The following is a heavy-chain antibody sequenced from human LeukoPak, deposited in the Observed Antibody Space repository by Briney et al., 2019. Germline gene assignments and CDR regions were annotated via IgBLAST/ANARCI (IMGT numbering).Heavy chain of an antibody. Sequence: GGSLRLSCAASGFTFSGSAMHWVRQASGKGLEWVGRIESKANTYATAYAASVKGRFTISRDDSKNTAYLQMNSLKTEDTAVYYCTRRDYGGNTNFDYWGQGTLVTVSS. J-gene: IGHJ4*02. CDR2: IESKANTYAT. V-gene: IGHV3-73*01. CDR1: GFTFSGSA. CDR3: TRRDYGGNTNFDY. D-gene: IGHD4-23*01.